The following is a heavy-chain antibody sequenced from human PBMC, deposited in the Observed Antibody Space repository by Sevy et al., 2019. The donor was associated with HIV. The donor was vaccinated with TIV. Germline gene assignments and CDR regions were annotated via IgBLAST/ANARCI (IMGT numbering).Heavy chain of an antibody. CDR1: GFTVNRNY. CDR2: IYSGGNT. V-gene: IGHV3-66*01. J-gene: IGHJ4*02. Sequence: GGSLRLSCAASGFTVNRNYMSWVRQAPGKGLEWVSVIYSGGNTDYADSVKGSFTISRDNSMNTLYLQMNSLRAEDTAVYYCAGSVAGFAYFDYWSQGTLVTVSS. CDR3: AGSVAGFAYFDY. D-gene: IGHD6-19*01.